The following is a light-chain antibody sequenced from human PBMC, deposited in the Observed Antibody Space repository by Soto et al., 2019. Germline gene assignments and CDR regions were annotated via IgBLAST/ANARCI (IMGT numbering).Light chain of an antibody. Sequence: QSVLTLPASVSGSPGQSITISCTGTSSDYVSWYQQHPGKAPKLLIYDDTNRPSGVSDRFSGSKSGNKASLTISGLQAEDEADYYCSSYVGRNIYLFGSGTKLTVL. V-gene: IGLV2-14*03. J-gene: IGLJ1*01. CDR2: DDT. CDR1: SSDY. CDR3: SSYVGRNIYL.